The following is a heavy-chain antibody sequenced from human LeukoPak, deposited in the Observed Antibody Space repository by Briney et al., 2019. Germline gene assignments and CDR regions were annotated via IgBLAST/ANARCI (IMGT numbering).Heavy chain of an antibody. V-gene: IGHV4-39*07. J-gene: IGHJ4*02. CDR1: GGSISSSSDY. CDR3: ARSNDDGGFDY. D-gene: IGHD1-1*01. Sequence: SETLSLTCTVSGGSISSSSDYWGWIRQPPGKGLEWIGRIYTSGSTNYNPSLKSRVTMSVDTSKNQFSLKLSSVTAADTAVYYCARSNDDGGFDYWGQGTLVTVSS. CDR2: IYTSGST.